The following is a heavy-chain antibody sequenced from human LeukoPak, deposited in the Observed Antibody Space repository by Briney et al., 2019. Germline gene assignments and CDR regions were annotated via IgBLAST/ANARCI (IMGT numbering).Heavy chain of an antibody. J-gene: IGHJ5*02. Sequence: GGSLRLSCAASGFTFNNAWMSWVRQAPGKGLEWVGRIKSKTEGGTTDYAAAVKGKFTISRDDSKNTLYLQMNSLKTEDTAVYYCRTLVGPTFPWGQGTLVTVSS. CDR2: IKSKTEGGTT. V-gene: IGHV3-15*01. CDR3: RTLVGPTFP. D-gene: IGHD1-26*01. CDR1: GFTFNNAW.